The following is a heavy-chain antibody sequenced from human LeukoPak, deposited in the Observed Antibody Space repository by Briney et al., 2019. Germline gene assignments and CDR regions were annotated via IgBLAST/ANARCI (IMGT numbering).Heavy chain of an antibody. Sequence: GGALRLSCAASSFTFSNYWMHWVRQAPGRGLGGVSRINSDGINTDYADSVKGRFTISRDNAKKTLYLQMNSLRAEDTAVYYCVRGGKYYYGSGSFDFWGQGTLVTVSS. V-gene: IGHV3-74*01. CDR3: VRGGKYYYGSGSFDF. CDR2: INSDGINT. CDR1: SFTFSNYW. J-gene: IGHJ4*02. D-gene: IGHD3-10*01.